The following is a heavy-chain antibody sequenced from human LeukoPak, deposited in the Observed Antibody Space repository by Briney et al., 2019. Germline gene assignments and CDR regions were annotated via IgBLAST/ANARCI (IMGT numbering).Heavy chain of an antibody. D-gene: IGHD5-12*01. J-gene: IGHJ4*02. CDR2: ISSSSSYI. Sequence: GGSLRLSCAASGFTFSSYSMNRVRQAPGKGLEWVSSISSSSSYIYYADSVKGRFTISRDNAKNSLYLQMNSLRAEDTAVYYCARDPASRGYSGYGMDYWGQGTLVTVSS. V-gene: IGHV3-21*01. CDR1: GFTFSSYS. CDR3: ARDPASRGYSGYGMDY.